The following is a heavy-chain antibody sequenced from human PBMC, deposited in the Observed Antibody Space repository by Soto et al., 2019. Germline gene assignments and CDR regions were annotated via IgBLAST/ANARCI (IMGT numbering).Heavy chain of an antibody. D-gene: IGHD2-8*01. CDR2: ISSSSTSS. V-gene: IGHV3-11*05. Sequence: QVLLVESGGGLVKPGGSLRLSCAASGFTFSDSYMSWIRQAPGKGLEWVSYISSSSTSSNYADSMKGRFTISRDNAKNSLYLQMNGLRAEDTAVYYCARDNGGIFDYWGQGTLVTVSS. CDR3: ARDNGGIFDY. J-gene: IGHJ4*02. CDR1: GFTFSDSY.